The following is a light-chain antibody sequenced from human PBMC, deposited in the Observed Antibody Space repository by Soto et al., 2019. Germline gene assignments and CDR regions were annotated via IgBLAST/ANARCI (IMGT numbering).Light chain of an antibody. CDR2: DAS. J-gene: IGKJ5*01. CDR1: QSIRSER. V-gene: IGKV3-20*01. CDR3: QEYDGAPIT. Sequence: EIVLTQSPDTLSLSPGERATLSCRASQSIRSERLAWYQQKPGQAPRLVIFDASNRASGMPERFSGSGSGTDFTLTIARLEPEDFAVYYCQEYDGAPITFGRGTRLEIK.